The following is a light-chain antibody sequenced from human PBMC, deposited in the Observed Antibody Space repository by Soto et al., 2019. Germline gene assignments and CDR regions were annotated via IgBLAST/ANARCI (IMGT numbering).Light chain of an antibody. J-gene: IGKJ4*01. CDR3: HQYDSSPLT. CDR2: GAS. Sequence: EIVFTQSPGTLSLSPGERATLSCRASQSVSSSYLAWYQQKPVQAPRLLIYGASSRATGMPDRFSGSGSGTDFTLTISRLEPEDLAVYYCHQYDSSPLTCGGGPKVVIK. CDR1: QSVSSSY. V-gene: IGKV3-20*01.